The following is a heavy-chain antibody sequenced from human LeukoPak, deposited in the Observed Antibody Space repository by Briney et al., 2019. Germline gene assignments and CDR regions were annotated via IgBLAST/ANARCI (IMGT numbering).Heavy chain of an antibody. CDR1: GFTFSSYA. V-gene: IGHV3-30-3*01. CDR2: ISYNGYNE. D-gene: IGHD3-22*01. Sequence: PGGSLRLSCAASGFTFSSYAMHWVRQAPGKGREWVAVISYNGYNEYYADSVKGRFTISRDNSNNTLYLQMNSLRAEDTAVYYCTRDRYYYDNSGYYIYWGQGTLVTVSS. J-gene: IGHJ4*02. CDR3: TRDRYYYDNSGYYIY.